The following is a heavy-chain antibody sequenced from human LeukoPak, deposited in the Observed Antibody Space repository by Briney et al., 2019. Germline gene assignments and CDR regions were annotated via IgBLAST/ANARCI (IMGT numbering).Heavy chain of an antibody. Sequence: GGSLRLSCAVSGFTFSSYEMNWVRQAPGKGLEWVSYISSSGTTIYYADSVKGRFTISRDNAESSLYLQMNSLRVEDTAVYYCARVRSGLGMDVWGQGTTVTVSS. V-gene: IGHV3-48*03. CDR1: GFTFSSYE. CDR3: ARVRSGLGMDV. J-gene: IGHJ6*02. CDR2: ISSSGTTI. D-gene: IGHD6-19*01.